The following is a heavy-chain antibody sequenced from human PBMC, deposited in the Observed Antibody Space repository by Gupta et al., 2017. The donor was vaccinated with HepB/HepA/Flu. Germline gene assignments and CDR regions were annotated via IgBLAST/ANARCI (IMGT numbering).Heavy chain of an antibody. CDR1: GFAFSVWG. J-gene: IGHJ4*02. D-gene: IGHD3-10*01. CDR2: IGHDGNYI. V-gene: IGHV3-33*01. Sequence: QVQLVESGGGVVQPGRSLRLSCAASGFAFSVWGMHWVRQAPGKGLEWVAVIGHDGNYIHHIDAVKGRFTISRDNSKNTLYLQMNSLRVEDTAVYYCARDLRMGSYFDYWGQGSLVTVSS. CDR3: ARDLRMGSYFDY.